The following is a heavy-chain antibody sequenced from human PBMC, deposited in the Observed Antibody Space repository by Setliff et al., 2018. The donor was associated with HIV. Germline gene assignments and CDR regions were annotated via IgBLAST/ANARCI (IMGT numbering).Heavy chain of an antibody. CDR3: ARLNFWSVLYNWPDP. CDR2: FYGGGSV. V-gene: IGHV3-53*01. D-gene: IGHD3-3*01. Sequence: GGSLRLSCAASGFNVTINDMSWVRQAPGKGLEWVSVFYGGGSVFYADSVKGRFTMSRDISKNMLFFHLNNLRAEDTAVYYCARLNFWSVLYNWPDPWGQGTLVTVSS. CDR1: GFNVTIND. J-gene: IGHJ5*02.